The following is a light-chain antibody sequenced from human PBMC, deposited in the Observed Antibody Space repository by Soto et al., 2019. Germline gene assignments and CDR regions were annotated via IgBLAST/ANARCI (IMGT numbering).Light chain of an antibody. CDR2: YDD. CDR1: SSNIGNNA. Sequence: QSVLTQPPSVSEAPRQRVTISCSGSSSNIGNNAVNWYQQLPGKAPKLLIYYDDLLPSGVSDRFSGSKSGTSASLAISGLQSEDEADYYCASCDDSLNGPLFGGGTKLTVL. J-gene: IGLJ2*01. CDR3: ASCDDSLNGPL. V-gene: IGLV1-36*01.